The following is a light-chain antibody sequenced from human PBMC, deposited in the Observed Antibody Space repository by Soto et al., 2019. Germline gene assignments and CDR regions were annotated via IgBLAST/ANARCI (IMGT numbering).Light chain of an antibody. CDR1: QSISSW. Sequence: DSQMTQYPSTLSASIGDRVTITCRAGQSISSWLAWYQQKPGKAPKLLISKASTLQSGVPPRFSGSGSGTEFALPISSLQPDVFATYYCKQYESYPMIFGGGTKGEIK. V-gene: IGKV1-5*03. CDR3: KQYESYPMI. J-gene: IGKJ4*01. CDR2: KAS.